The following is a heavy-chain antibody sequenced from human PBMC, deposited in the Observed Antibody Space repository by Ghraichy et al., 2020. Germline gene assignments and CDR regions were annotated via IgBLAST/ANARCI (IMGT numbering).Heavy chain of an antibody. V-gene: IGHV3-30*18. D-gene: IGHD6-6*01. J-gene: IGHJ6*03. CDR2: ISYDGSNK. CDR1: GFTFSSYG. CDR3: AKEGFRFGSSSSYTRYYYYMDV. Sequence: GGSLRLSCAASGFTFSSYGMHWVRQAPGKGLEWVAVISYDGSNKYYADSVKGRFTISRDNSKNTLYLQMNSLRAEDTAVYYCAKEGFRFGSSSSYTRYYYYMDVWGKGTTVTVSS.